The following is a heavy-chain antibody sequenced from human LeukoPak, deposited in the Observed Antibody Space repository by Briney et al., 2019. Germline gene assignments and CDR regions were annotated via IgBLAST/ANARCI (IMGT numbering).Heavy chain of an antibody. CDR3: ARGGLVVVVAATPSTTPGLLHWLDP. Sequence: ASVKVSCKASGYTFTGYYMHWVRQAPGQGLEWMGWISAYNGNTKYAQKVLGRVTMTTDTSTSTAYMELRSLRSDDTAVYYCARGGLVVVVAATPSTTPGLLHWLDPWGQGILVSVSS. V-gene: IGHV1-18*04. D-gene: IGHD2-15*01. J-gene: IGHJ5*02. CDR2: ISAYNGNT. CDR1: GYTFTGYY.